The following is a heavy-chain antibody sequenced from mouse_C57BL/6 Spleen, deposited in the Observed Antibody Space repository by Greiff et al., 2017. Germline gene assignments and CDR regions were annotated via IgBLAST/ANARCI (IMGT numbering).Heavy chain of an antibody. V-gene: IGHV1-50*01. J-gene: IGHJ2*01. CDR3: AKRQDSSGYDYFDY. Sequence: QVQLQQPGAELVKPGASVKLSCKASGYTFTSYWMQWVKQRPGQGLEWIGEIDPSDSYTNYNQKFKGKATLTVDKSSSTAYMQLSSLTSEDSAVYYCAKRQDSSGYDYFDYWGQGTTLTVSS. CDR2: IDPSDSYT. D-gene: IGHD3-2*02. CDR1: GYTFTSYW.